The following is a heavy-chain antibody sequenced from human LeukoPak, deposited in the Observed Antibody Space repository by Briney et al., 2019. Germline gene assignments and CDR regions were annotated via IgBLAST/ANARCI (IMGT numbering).Heavy chain of an antibody. CDR2: ISGYSGNT. Sequence: ASVKVSCKASGYTFTSYGISWVRQAPGQGLEWMGWISGYSGNTNYVQKFQGRVTMATDTSTSTVYMELRSLRSDDTAVYYCARDIATVVHQEWGQGTLVIVSS. J-gene: IGHJ4*02. CDR1: GYTFTSYG. V-gene: IGHV1-18*01. D-gene: IGHD2-2*01. CDR3: ARDIATVVHQE.